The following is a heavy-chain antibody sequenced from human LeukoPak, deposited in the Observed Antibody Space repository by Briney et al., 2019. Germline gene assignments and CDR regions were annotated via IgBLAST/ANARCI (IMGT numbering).Heavy chain of an antibody. CDR1: GVTFSSYW. CDR2: IKQDGSEK. D-gene: IGHD2-2*01. V-gene: IGHV3-7*01. J-gene: IGHJ5*02. Sequence: GGSLRLSCAASGVTFSSYWMSWGRQAPGKGLESVANIKQDGSEKYYVDSVKGRFSISRENAKYSLYLQMNSLRAEDTAVYYCARDCSSTSCYRGGFDPWGQGTLVTVSS. CDR3: ARDCSSTSCYRGGFDP.